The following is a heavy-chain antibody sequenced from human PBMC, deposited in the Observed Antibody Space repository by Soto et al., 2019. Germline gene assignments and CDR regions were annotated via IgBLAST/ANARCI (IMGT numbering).Heavy chain of an antibody. CDR1: GVTFSSYS. J-gene: IGHJ4*02. V-gene: IGHV3-23*01. Sequence: PAGSLRLSCTASGVTFSSYSMSWVRQPPGKGLEWVSAICGSGGSTYYADSVKGQFTISRDNSNNTLYLQMKSLRADDTAVYYCAKELEVATTPSPFDYWGQGTLVTVSS. CDR3: AKELEVATTPSPFDY. D-gene: IGHD5-12*01. CDR2: ICGSGGST.